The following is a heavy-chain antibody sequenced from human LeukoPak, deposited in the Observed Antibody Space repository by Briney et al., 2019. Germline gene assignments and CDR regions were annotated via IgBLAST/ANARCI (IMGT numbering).Heavy chain of an antibody. V-gene: IGHV4-38-2*01. CDR3: ARVYGFVYGPYFDY. D-gene: IGHD3-10*01. Sequence: SETLSLTCAVSGYSISSGYFWGWIRQPPGEGLEWIGSLYNRGSTYYNPSPKSRVTMSIDTSKNQFSLNLSSVTAADTAVYYCARVYGFVYGPYFDYWGPGTLVTVSS. J-gene: IGHJ4*02. CDR1: GYSISSGYF. CDR2: LYNRGST.